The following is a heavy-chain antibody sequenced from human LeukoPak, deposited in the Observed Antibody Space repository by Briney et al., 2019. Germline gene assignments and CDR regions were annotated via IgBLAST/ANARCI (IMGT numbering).Heavy chain of an antibody. CDR3: AKAPYFDAGTVNFDY. Sequence: GGSLRLSCAASGFTFSNYAMSLVRQAPGKGLELVSAISGSGGSTYYADSVKGRFTISRDNSKNTLYLQMNSLRAEDTAVYYCAKAPYFDAGTVNFDYWGQGTLVTVSS. V-gene: IGHV3-23*01. CDR2: ISGSGGST. D-gene: IGHD4-11*01. J-gene: IGHJ4*02. CDR1: GFTFSNYA.